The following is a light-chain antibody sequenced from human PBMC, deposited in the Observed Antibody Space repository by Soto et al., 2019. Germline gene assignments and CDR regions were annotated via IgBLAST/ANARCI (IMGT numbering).Light chain of an antibody. V-gene: IGKV1-5*01. J-gene: IGKJ5*01. CDR1: QSISSW. CDR2: DAS. Sequence: DIKMTQSPSTLSASVGDRVTITCRASQSISSWLAWYQQKPGKAPKLLIYDASSLESGVPSRFSGSGSGTEFTLTISSLQPDDFATYYCQQLNSYPITFGQGTRLEIK. CDR3: QQLNSYPIT.